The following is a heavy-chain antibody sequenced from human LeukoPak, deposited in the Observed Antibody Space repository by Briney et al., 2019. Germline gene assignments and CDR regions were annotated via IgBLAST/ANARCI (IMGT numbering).Heavy chain of an antibody. CDR3: AKVPLGSHCGDFDY. CDR2: ISGSGGST. J-gene: IGHJ4*02. CDR1: GLTFSIYG. V-gene: IGHV3-23*01. Sequence: PGGSLRLSCAASGLTFSIYGIHWVRQAPGKGLEWVSGISGSGGSTYYADSVKGRFTISRDNSQNTLYPQVHSLRGEDTAVYYCAKVPLGSHCGDFDYWGQGTLVTVSS. D-gene: IGHD3-10*01.